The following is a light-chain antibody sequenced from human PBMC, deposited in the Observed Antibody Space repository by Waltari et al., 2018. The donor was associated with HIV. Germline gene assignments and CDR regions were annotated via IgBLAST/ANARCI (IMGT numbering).Light chain of an antibody. CDR3: ATWDDSLNGPV. CDR2: STN. V-gene: IGLV1-44*01. J-gene: IGLJ3*02. CDR1: SSNIGGNT. Sequence: QSVLPQPPSASGTPGQRFTLSCFGSSSNIGGNTVNGYLQFPGTAPQLLIYSTNQRPSGVPDRFSGSKSGTVASLAISGLQSEDEADYYCATWDDSLNGPVFGGGTKVTVL.